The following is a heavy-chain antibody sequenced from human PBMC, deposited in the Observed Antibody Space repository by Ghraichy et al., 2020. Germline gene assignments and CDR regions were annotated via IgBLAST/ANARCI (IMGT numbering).Heavy chain of an antibody. Sequence: GGSLRLSCAASGFTFSNFWMHWVRQAPGKGLVWVSRINSDGSSTDYADSVKGRFTISRDNAKNTLFLQMNSLRAEDTALYYCTRGLSTSSPWGQGTMVTVSS. D-gene: IGHD6-6*01. CDR1: GFTFSNFW. J-gene: IGHJ3*01. CDR2: INSDGSST. CDR3: TRGLSTSSP. V-gene: IGHV3-74*01.